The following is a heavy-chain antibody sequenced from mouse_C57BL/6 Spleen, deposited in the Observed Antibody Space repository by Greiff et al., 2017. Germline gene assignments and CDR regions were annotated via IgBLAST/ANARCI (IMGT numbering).Heavy chain of an antibody. CDR3: AVYYDYDENYAMDY. V-gene: IGHV1-80*01. D-gene: IGHD2-4*01. CDR2: IYPGDGDT. Sequence: VKLQESGAELVKPGASVKISCKASGYAFSSYWMNWVKQRPGKGLEWIGQIYPGDGDTNYNGKFKGKATLTADKSSSTAYMQLSSLTSEDSAVYFYAVYYDYDENYAMDYWGQGTSVTVSS. CDR1: GYAFSSYW. J-gene: IGHJ4*01.